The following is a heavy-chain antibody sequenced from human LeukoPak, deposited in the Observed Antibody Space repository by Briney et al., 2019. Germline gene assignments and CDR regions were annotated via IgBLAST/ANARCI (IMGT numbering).Heavy chain of an antibody. CDR3: ARVGSGWSIEY. D-gene: IGHD6-19*01. CDR1: GYTFSNYV. Sequence: ASLKVSCKASGYTFSNYVISWVRQAPGQGLEWMGWISAYNGNTNYAQKVQGRVTMTTDTSTSTVHMELRSLISDDTAMCYCARVGSGWSIEYWGQGTLVTVSS. J-gene: IGHJ4*02. V-gene: IGHV1-18*01. CDR2: ISAYNGNT.